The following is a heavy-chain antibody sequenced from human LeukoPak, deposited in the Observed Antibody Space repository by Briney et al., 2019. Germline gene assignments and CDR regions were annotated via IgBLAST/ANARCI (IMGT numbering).Heavy chain of an antibody. Sequence: GGSLRLSCVASGFAISSNYMSWVRQAPGKGLEWVSVIYTGGSTSYADSVKGRFTISRDSSKNTLFLQMNSLRAEDTAVYYCARASTLRTGDAHWGQGTLVTVSS. V-gene: IGHV3-66*01. CDR3: ARASTLRTGDAH. J-gene: IGHJ4*02. CDR1: GFAISSNY. D-gene: IGHD7-27*01. CDR2: IYTGGST.